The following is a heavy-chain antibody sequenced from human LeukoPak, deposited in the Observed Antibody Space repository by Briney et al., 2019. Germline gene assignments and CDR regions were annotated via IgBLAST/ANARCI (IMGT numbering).Heavy chain of an antibody. CDR3: ARVISYFDV. V-gene: IGHV3-74*01. CDR1: GFTFSRHW. D-gene: IGHD3-9*01. J-gene: IGHJ4*02. Sequence: GGSLRLSCAASGFTFSRHWMHWVRQGPGKGLEWVSRIKSDGSETQYADSVKGRFTISRDNAHNTLYLQMTSLRPEDTAVYYCARVISYFDVWGQGALVTASS. CDR2: IKSDGSET.